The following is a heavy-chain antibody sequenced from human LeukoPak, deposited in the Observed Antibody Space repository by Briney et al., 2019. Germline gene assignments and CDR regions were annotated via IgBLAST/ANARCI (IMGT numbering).Heavy chain of an antibody. CDR2: ITSSGSYI. V-gene: IGHV3-21*01. CDR1: AFSFSNYN. CDR3: VGSGYYYRLDY. D-gene: IGHD3-22*01. Sequence: GGSLRLSCAASAFSFSNYNMNWVRQAPGKGLEWVSSITSSGSYIYYADSVKGRFTISRDNAKNSLYLQLNSLRAEDTAVYYCVGSGYYYRLDYWGQGTLVTVSS. J-gene: IGHJ4*02.